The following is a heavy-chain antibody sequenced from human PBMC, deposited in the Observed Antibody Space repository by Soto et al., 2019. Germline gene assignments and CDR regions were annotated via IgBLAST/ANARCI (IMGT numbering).Heavy chain of an antibody. V-gene: IGHV3-23*01. J-gene: IGHJ6*02. CDR3: AKEVRTATNYNYGMDV. CDR2: ISASGGST. CDR1: GFTFSTYA. Sequence: ESGGGLVQPGGSLRLSCAASGFTFSTYAMSWVRQAPGKGLEWVSVISASGGSTFYADSVKGRFTVSRDNSRNTLYLQVISLRVEDTAVYYCAKEVRTATNYNYGMDVWGHGSTVTVSS.